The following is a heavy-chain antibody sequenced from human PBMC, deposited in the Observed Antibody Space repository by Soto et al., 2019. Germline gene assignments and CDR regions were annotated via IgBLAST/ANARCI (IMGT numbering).Heavy chain of an antibody. D-gene: IGHD3-22*01. Sequence: QVQLVESGGGVVQPGTSLRLSCAASGFAFSYHGIHWVRQAPGKGLEWVAVTWSGGRVEYYADSVRGRFTISRDNSKTNVDLQMNSLRVEDTAVYYCAKDDDTSSHYSLLDFRGQGTLVTVSS. CDR2: TWSGGRVE. CDR1: GFAFSYHG. V-gene: IGHV3-33*06. J-gene: IGHJ4*02. CDR3: AKDDDTSSHYSLLDF.